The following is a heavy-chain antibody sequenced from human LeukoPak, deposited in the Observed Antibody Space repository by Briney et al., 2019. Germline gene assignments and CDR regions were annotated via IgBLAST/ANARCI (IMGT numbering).Heavy chain of an antibody. CDR3: ATTPGNPYYTTY. Sequence: GGSLRLSCAASGFTFSIYSMSWARQAPGKGLEWVSYISSSSSIIYYADSVKGRFTISRDNAKNSLYLQMNSLRAEDTAVYCCATTPGNPYYTTYWGQGTLVTVSS. CDR1: GFTFSIYS. J-gene: IGHJ4*02. CDR2: ISSSSSII. V-gene: IGHV3-48*04. D-gene: IGHD3-3*01.